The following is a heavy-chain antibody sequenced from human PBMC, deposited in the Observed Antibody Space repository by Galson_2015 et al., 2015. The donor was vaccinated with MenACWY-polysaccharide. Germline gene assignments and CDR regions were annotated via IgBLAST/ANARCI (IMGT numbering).Heavy chain of an antibody. V-gene: IGHV3-64*01. Sequence: SLRLSCAASGFTFSTYAMHWVRQAPGKGLEYVSSIRGNGGITDYANSVEGRFTISRDNSKNTLYLQMGSLRVEDMAVYYCARESPADGAFDIWGQGTMVTVSS. D-gene: IGHD5-24*01. CDR2: IRGNGGIT. CDR3: ARESPADGAFDI. CDR1: GFTFSTYA. J-gene: IGHJ3*02.